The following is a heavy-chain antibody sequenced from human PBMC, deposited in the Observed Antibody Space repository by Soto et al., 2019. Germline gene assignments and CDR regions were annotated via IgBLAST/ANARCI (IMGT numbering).Heavy chain of an antibody. J-gene: IGHJ6*02. CDR2: IIPIFGTA. CDR3: ARGEGSDNWNPGETEYYYYGMDV. CDR1: GGTFSSYA. Sequence: ASVKVSCKASGGTFSSYAISWVRQAPGQGLEWMGGIIPIFGTANYAQKFQGRVTITADESTSTAYMELSSLRSEDTAVYYCARGEGSDNWNPGETEYYYYGMDVWGQGTTVTVSS. V-gene: IGHV1-69*13. D-gene: IGHD1-20*01.